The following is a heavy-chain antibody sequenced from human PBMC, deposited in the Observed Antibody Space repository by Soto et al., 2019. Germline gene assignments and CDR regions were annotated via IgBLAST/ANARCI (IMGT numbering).Heavy chain of an antibody. CDR2: ISGSGGST. D-gene: IGHD6-13*01. Sequence: PGGSLRLSCAASGFTFSSYAMTWVRQAPGKGLERVSGISGSGGSTYYADSVKGRFTISRDNSKNTPYLQVNSLRAEDTAVYYCAKDRIAAVGCFDYWGQGTRVTVSS. CDR1: GFTFSSYA. J-gene: IGHJ4*02. CDR3: AKDRIAAVGCFDY. V-gene: IGHV3-23*01.